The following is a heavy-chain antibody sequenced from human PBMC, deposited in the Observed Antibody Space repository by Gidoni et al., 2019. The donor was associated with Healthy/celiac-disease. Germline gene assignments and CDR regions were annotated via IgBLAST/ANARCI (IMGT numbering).Heavy chain of an antibody. J-gene: IGHJ4*02. V-gene: IGHV3-23*01. CDR2: ISGSGGST. CDR1: GFTFRSYA. D-gene: IGHD2-2*01. Sequence: EVQLLESGGGLVQPGGSLRLSCAASGFTFRSYAMSWVRQAPGKGLEWVSAISGSGGSTYYADSVKGRFTISRDNSKNTLYRQMNSLRAEDTAVYYCAKVFAIVVVPAALYYFDYWAREPWSPSPQ. CDR3: AKVFAIVVVPAALYYFDY.